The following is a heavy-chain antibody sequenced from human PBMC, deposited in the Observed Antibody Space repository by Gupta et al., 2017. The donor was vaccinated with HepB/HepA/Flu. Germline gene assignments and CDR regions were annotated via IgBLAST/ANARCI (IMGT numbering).Heavy chain of an antibody. J-gene: IGHJ4*02. CDR3: ATSWSSSSGLDN. CDR2: ISITSSNI. Sequence: EVQLVESGGGLVKPGGSLRLSCAASGFVLSDYTMNWVRQAPGKGLAWVSSISITSSNIYYTDSVKGRFTISRHNANNSLYLQMNRLRADDTAVYFCATSWSSSSGLDNWGQGTLVTVSS. D-gene: IGHD6-6*01. CDR1: GFVLSDYT. V-gene: IGHV3-21*01.